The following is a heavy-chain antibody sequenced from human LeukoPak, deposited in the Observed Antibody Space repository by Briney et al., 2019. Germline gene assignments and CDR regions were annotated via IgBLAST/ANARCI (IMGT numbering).Heavy chain of an antibody. CDR2: ISYDGSNK. J-gene: IGHJ4*02. D-gene: IGHD3-3*01. CDR1: GFTFSSYW. V-gene: IGHV3-30*18. CDR3: AKDQKAAYYDFWSGYSIDY. Sequence: GGSLRLSCVASGFTFSSYWMSWVRQAPGKGLEWVAVISYDGSNKYYADSVKGRFTISRDNSKNTLYLQMNSLRAEDTAVYYCAKDQKAAYYDFWSGYSIDYWGQGTLVTVS.